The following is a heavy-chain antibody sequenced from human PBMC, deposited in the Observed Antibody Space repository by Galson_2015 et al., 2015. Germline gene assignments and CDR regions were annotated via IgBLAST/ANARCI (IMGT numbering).Heavy chain of an antibody. CDR3: ARGTRKLAY. J-gene: IGHJ4*02. V-gene: IGHV4-34*01. CDR2: INHSGST. Sequence: ETLSLTCAVYGGSFSGYYWSWIRQPPGKGLEWIGEINHSGSTNYNPSLKSRVTISVDTSKNQFSLKLSSVTAADTAVYYCARGTRKLAYWGQGTLVTVSS. CDR1: GGSFSGYY. D-gene: IGHD6-13*01.